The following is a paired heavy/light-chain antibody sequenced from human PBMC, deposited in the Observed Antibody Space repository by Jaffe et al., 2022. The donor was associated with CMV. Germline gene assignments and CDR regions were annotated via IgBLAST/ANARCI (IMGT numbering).Heavy chain of an antibody. CDR3: ARPAWVDGDFYYMNV. J-gene: IGHJ6*03. Sequence: EVQLVESGGGLVQPGGSLRLSCVASGFTSSPFWMHWVRQAPGKGLVWVSRISSDGSSTTYADSVKGRFTISRDNAKNTLYLQMNSLRAEDTAVYFCARPAWVDGDFYYMNVWGRGTTVTVSS. CDR2: ISSDGSST. V-gene: IGHV3-74*01. CDR1: GFTSSPFW. D-gene: IGHD1-26*01.
Light chain of an antibody. CDR1: SSDVGGYDY. CDR2: DVN. CDR3: SSYTISSPV. V-gene: IGLV2-14*03. J-gene: IGLJ2*01. Sequence: QSALTQPASVSGSPGQSIAISCTGTSSDVGGYDYVSWYQQHPGEAPKLIIYDVNIRPSGVSNRFSGSKSGNTASLTISGLQADDEADYYCSSYTISSPVFGGGTKLTVL.